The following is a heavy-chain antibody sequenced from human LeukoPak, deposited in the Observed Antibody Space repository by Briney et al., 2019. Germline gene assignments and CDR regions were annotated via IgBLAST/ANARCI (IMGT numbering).Heavy chain of an antibody. CDR2: IGGDGRS. Sequence: PGGSLSLSCAASGFTFTPNAMNWVRQAPGKGLEWVSGIGGDGRSHYTDPVKGRFTISRDNSKNTLYLQMNSLRAEDTAIYNCAKVLHSWSGIDHWGQGTLVTASS. CDR1: GFTFTPNA. V-gene: IGHV3-23*01. CDR3: AKVLHSWSGIDH. J-gene: IGHJ4*02. D-gene: IGHD3-3*01.